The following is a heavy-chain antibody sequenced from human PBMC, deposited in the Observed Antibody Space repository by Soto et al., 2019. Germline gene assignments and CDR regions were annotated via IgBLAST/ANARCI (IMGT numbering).Heavy chain of an antibody. J-gene: IGHJ4*02. CDR3: AKDGGLIGTEAVYYFDY. V-gene: IGHV1-46*01. CDR2: INPIGGGT. D-gene: IGHD2-8*01. CDR1: GYTFTSYY. Sequence: ASVKVSCKTSGYTFTSYYIHWVRQAPGQGLEWMGMINPIGGGTNSAQRFQGRVTLTRDTSTSIVYMELSSLISDDTAIYYCAKDGGLIGTEAVYYFDYWGQGTLVTVSS.